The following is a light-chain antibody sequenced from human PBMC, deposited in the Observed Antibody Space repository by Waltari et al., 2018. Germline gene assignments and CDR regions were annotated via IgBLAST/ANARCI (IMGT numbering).Light chain of an antibody. CDR1: QSISSW. V-gene: IGKV1-5*03. Sequence: DIQMTQSPSTLSASVGDRVTITCRASQSISSWLAWYQQKPGKAPKLLIYKASSLESGVTSRFSGSGSGTEFTLTISSLQPDDFATYYCQQYNSYSGTFGQGTKVEIK. CDR3: QQYNSYSGT. CDR2: KAS. J-gene: IGKJ1*01.